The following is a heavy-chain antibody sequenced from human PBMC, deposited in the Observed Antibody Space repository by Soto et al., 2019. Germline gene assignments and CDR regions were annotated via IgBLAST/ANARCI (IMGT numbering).Heavy chain of an antibody. J-gene: IGHJ4*02. CDR2: ISAYNGNT. V-gene: IGHV1-18*01. D-gene: IGHD2-15*01. CDR1: GYTFINYG. CDR3: ARCAYCSGDSCHSRIADY. Sequence: QVQLVQSGAEVKNPGASVKVSCKASGYTFINYGLSWVRQAPGQGLEWMGWISAYNGNTNYAQKFQGGVTMTTDTSTSAAYMELRGLRSDDTAVYYCARCAYCSGDSCHSRIADYWGQGALVGVSS.